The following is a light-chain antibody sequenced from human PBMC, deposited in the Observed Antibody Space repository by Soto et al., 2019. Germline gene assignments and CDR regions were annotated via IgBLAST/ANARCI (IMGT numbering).Light chain of an antibody. CDR2: WGS. CDR1: QSLFFTSNKKNS. J-gene: IGKJ2*01. Sequence: DIVLTQSPASLDVSLGERVTINCKSSQSLFFTSNKKNSLAWYQQKPGQPPKLIIYWGSSRESGVPARFRGAGSATVLTLTITSLQAEDVAVYYCQQVYRSPSTFGQGTKVGIK. V-gene: IGKV4-1*01. CDR3: QQVYRSPST.